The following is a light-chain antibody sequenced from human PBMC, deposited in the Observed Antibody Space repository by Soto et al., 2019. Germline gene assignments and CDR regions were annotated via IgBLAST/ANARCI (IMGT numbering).Light chain of an antibody. Sequence: EIVWTQSPGTLSLSPGERATLSCRASQSVSSSYLACYQQKPGQAPRLLIYGASSRATGIPERFSGSGSGTDFTLTISRLEPEDFAVYYCQQYGSSPPYTVGQGTKLEIK. V-gene: IGKV3-20*01. CDR3: QQYGSSPPYT. CDR2: GAS. J-gene: IGKJ2*01. CDR1: QSVSSSY.